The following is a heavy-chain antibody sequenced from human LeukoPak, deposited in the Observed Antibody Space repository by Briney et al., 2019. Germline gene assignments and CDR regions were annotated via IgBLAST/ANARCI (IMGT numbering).Heavy chain of an antibody. J-gene: IGHJ6*03. V-gene: IGHV4-39*01. D-gene: IGHD3-9*01. CDR2: IYYSGST. Sequence: TSETLSLTCTVSGGSISSSSYYWGWIRQPPGKGLEWIGSIYYSGSTYYNPSLKSRVTISVDTSKNQFSLKLSSVTAADTAVYYCARSRGEYYDILTGITYYYYYYMDVWGKGTTVTVSS. CDR3: ARSRGEYYDILTGITYYYYYYMDV. CDR1: GGSISSSSYY.